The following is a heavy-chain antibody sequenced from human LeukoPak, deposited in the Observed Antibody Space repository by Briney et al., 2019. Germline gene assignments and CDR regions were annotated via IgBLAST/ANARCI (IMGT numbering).Heavy chain of an antibody. CDR1: GYTFTSYG. CDR2: ISAYNGNT. J-gene: IGHJ1*01. Sequence: ASVKVSCKASGYTFTSYGISWVRQAPGQGLEWMGLISAYNGNTNYAQKLQGRVTMTTDTSTSTAYMELRRLRSEDTAIYYCARGDYGDLLHFQHWGQGTLATVSS. D-gene: IGHD4-17*01. CDR3: ARGDYGDLLHFQH. V-gene: IGHV1-18*01.